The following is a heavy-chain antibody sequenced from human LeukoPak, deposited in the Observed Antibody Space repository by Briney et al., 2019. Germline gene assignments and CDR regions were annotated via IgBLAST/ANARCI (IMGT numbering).Heavy chain of an antibody. J-gene: IGHJ4*02. CDR2: INQDASEI. CDR3: ATDRDNSDWQKRFDS. Sequence: GGSLRLSCAASGFAFSTYRMNWYRQAPGKGLEWVGNINQDASEINYVDSVRGRFTISRDNAKNSLHLQMNSLRAEDTAVYYCATDRDNSDWQKRFDSWGQGTLVTVSS. CDR1: GFAFSTYR. V-gene: IGHV3-7*01. D-gene: IGHD2-21*02.